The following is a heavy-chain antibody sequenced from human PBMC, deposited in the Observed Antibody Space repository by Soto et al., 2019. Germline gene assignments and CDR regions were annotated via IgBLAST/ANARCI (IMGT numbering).Heavy chain of an antibody. CDR2: FNPSDGST. V-gene: IGHV1-46*01. CDR3: ASSGRLGYNLCDYFSLY. J-gene: IGHJ4*02. D-gene: IGHD5-12*01. Sequence: GASVKVSCKASGYTFTPHHMHWVRQAPGQGPEWMGIFNPSDGSTNYAQKFQGRVTMTRDTSTSTVYMELSRLRSEDTAVYYCASSGRLGYNLCDYFSLYWGQGTPVTVSS. CDR1: GYTFTPHH.